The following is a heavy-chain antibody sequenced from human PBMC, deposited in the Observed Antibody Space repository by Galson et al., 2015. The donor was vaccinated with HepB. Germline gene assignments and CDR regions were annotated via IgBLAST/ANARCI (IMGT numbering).Heavy chain of an antibody. D-gene: IGHD2-21*02. Sequence: LSLTCTVSGGSISSSSYYWGWIRQPPGKGLGWIGSIYYSGSTYYNPSLKSRVTISVDTSKNQFSLKLSSVTAADTAVYYCARTEWQAYCGGDCHAWYFDLWGRGTLVTVSS. V-gene: IGHV4-39*01. CDR2: IYYSGST. CDR1: GGSISSSSYY. CDR3: ARTEWQAYCGGDCHAWYFDL. J-gene: IGHJ2*01.